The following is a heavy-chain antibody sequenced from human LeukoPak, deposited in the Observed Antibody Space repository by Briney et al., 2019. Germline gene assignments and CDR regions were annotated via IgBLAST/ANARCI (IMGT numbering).Heavy chain of an antibody. V-gene: IGHV5-51*01. CDR3: ARLTTGTTSVFDY. CDR2: IYPGDSDT. J-gene: IGHJ4*02. D-gene: IGHD1-1*01. CDR1: GYSFTSYW. Sequence: GESLKISCKGSGYSFTSYWIDWVRQMPGKGLELMGIIYPGDSDTRYSPSFQGQVTLSADKSISTAYLQWSSLKASDTAMYYCARLTTGTTSVFDYWGQGTLVTVSS.